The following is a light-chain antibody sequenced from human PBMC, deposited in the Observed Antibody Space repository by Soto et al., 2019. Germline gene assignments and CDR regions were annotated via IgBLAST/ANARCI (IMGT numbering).Light chain of an antibody. V-gene: IGLV2-14*01. CDR1: GSDIGAYNY. CDR2: GVT. J-gene: IGLJ1*01. Sequence: QSVLTQPASMSGSPGQSITISCTGSGSDIGAYNYVSWYQQRSGKAPKLLIHGVTRRPSGVSSRFSASKSAYTASLTISGLQAEDEANYYCSSFTTSYFYVFGPGTKVTVL. CDR3: SSFTTSYFYV.